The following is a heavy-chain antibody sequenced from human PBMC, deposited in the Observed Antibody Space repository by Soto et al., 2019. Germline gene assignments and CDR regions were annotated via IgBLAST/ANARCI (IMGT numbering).Heavy chain of an antibody. V-gene: IGHV3-30-3*01. Sequence: QVRLVESGGGVVQPGRSLRLSCAASGFTFSNYAMHWVRQAPGKGLEWVAVMSFDETKKYHAASVEGRFTISRDNSQNTLDLQMNSLRAEDTALYYCARPHAPYYYDTTGFFFGLDVWGQGTTVVVSS. CDR2: MSFDETKK. CDR1: GFTFSNYA. CDR3: ARPHAPYYYDTTGFFFGLDV. J-gene: IGHJ6*02. D-gene: IGHD3-22*01.